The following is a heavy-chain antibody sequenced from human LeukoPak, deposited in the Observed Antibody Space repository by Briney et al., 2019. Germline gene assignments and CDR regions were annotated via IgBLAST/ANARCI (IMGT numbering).Heavy chain of an antibody. Sequence: GGSLRLSCVASGFTFSSYSGIWVRQTPGKGLECVSSISSGSTYIYSADSVRGRFTISRYNAKNSLFLQMDSLRPDDTAVYYCASGYSYDSLPFWGQGTLVTVSS. V-gene: IGHV3-21*01. CDR1: GFTFSSYS. D-gene: IGHD3-22*01. CDR3: ASGYSYDSLPF. CDR2: ISSGSTYI. J-gene: IGHJ4*02.